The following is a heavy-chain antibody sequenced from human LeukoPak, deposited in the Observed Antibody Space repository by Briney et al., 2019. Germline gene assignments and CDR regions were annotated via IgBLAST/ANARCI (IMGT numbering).Heavy chain of an antibody. V-gene: IGHV3-21*01. Sequence: GGSLRLSCAASGFTFSNAWMSWVRQAPGKGLEWVSSISSSSSYIYYADSVKGRFTISRDNAKNSLYLQMNSLRAEDTAVYYCASPGGYYDSSGPGRTRVYYYYYMDVWGKGTTVTVSS. CDR3: ASPGGYYDSSGPGRTRVYYYYYMDV. CDR2: ISSSSSYI. J-gene: IGHJ6*03. CDR1: GFTFSNAW. D-gene: IGHD3-22*01.